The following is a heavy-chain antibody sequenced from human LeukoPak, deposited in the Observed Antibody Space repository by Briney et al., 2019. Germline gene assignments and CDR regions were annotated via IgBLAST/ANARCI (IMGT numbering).Heavy chain of an antibody. CDR3: ARGGIVAAPTYYYYGMDV. CDR2: IKEDGSDK. J-gene: IGHJ6*02. D-gene: IGHD6-13*01. CDR1: GFTFSNYW. V-gene: IGHV3-7*01. Sequence: RGSLRLSCEASGFTFSNYWMGWVRQAPGKGLEWVALIKEDGSDKYYVDSVKGRFTISRDNAKNSLYLQMNSLRAEDTAVYYCARGGIVAAPTYYYYGMDVWGQGTTVTVSS.